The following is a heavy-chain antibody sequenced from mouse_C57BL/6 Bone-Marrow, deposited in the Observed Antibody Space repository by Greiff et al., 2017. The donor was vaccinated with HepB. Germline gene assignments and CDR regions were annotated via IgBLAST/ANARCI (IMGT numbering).Heavy chain of an antibody. CDR1: GFTFTDYY. CDR2: IRNKANGYTT. V-gene: IGHV7-3*01. D-gene: IGHD2-4*01. CDR3: ARDEGDDYGAGNLDY. J-gene: IGHJ2*01. Sequence: EVKLIESGGGLVQPGGSLSLSCAASGFTFTDYYMSWVRQPPGKALEWLGFIRNKANGYTTEYSASWKGRFTISRDNSQSILYLQMNALRAEDSASYYCARDEGDDYGAGNLDYWGQGTTLTVSS.